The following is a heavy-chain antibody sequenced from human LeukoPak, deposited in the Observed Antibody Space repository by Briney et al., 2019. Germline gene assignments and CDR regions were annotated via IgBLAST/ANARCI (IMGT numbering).Heavy chain of an antibody. CDR1: GASVSSGGYY. Sequence: PSETLSLTCSVSGASVSSGGYYWSWIRQPAGKEMEWIGRINPSGDTNYNPSLKSRVTMSIQTSKNQLFLNLISVTAADTALYYCERGFSTGWYSDPWGRGTQVTVSS. V-gene: IGHV4-61*02. D-gene: IGHD6-19*01. J-gene: IGHJ2*01. CDR3: ERGFSTGWYSDP. CDR2: INPSGDT.